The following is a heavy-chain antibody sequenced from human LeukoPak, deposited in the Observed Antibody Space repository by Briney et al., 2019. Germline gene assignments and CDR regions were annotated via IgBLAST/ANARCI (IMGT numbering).Heavy chain of an antibody. V-gene: IGHV4-34*01. CDR2: INHSGST. CDR3: ARGGGTYYDFWSGYYIFDY. D-gene: IGHD3-3*01. CDR1: GGSFSGYY. J-gene: IGHJ4*02. Sequence: SETLSLTCAVYGGSFSGYYWSWIRQPPGKGLEWIGEINHSGSTNYNPSLKSRVTISVDTSKNQFSLKLSSVTAADTAVYYCARGGGTYYDFWSGYYIFDYWGQGTLVTVSS.